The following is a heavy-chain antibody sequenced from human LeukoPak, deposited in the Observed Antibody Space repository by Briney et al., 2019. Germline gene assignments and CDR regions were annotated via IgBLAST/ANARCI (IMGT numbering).Heavy chain of an antibody. CDR1: GYTFTGYY. D-gene: IGHD3-22*01. J-gene: IGHJ4*02. CDR3: AREPLTYYYDSSGYYSFYY. CDR2: IIPIFGTA. V-gene: IGHV1-69*13. Sequence: SVKVSCKASGYTFTGYYMHWVRQAPGQGLEWMGGIIPIFGTANYAQKFQGRVTITADESTSTAYMELSSLRSEDTAVYYCAREPLTYYYDSSGYYSFYYWGQGTLVTVSS.